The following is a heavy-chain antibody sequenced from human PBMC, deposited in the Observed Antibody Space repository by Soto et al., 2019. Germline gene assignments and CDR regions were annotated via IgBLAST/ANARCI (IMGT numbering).Heavy chain of an antibody. D-gene: IGHD3-10*01. CDR1: GFTFSIYA. CDR3: AVDRGPRRLWLRDPYGY. CDR2: ISYDGTKT. J-gene: IGHJ4*02. Sequence: QVQLVESGGGVVQPGRSLRVSCAASGFTFSIYAMHWVRQAPGTGLEWVAVISYDGTKTYYADSVKGRFTISRDNSKNTVYLQMTSLSEEETAVYYCAVDRGPRRLWLRDPYGYWGQGTVVTVSP. V-gene: IGHV3-30*03.